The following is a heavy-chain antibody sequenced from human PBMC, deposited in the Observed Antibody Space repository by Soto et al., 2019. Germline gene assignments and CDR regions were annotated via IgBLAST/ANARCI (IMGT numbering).Heavy chain of an antibody. V-gene: IGHV3-9*01. Sequence: EVQLVESGGGLVQPGRSLRLSCAVSGFTIDDYAMHWVRQAPGKGLEWVSGISWNSVNIGYADSVKGLFTISRDNARNSLYLQMSSLRVDDTALYYCAKAGITAAGGIYYYYYMDVWGKGTTVTVSS. CDR2: ISWNSVNI. J-gene: IGHJ6*03. CDR3: AKAGITAAGGIYYYYYMDV. CDR1: GFTIDDYA. D-gene: IGHD6-13*01.